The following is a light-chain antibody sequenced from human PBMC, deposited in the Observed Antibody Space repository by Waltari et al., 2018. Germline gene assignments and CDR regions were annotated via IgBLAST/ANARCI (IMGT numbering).Light chain of an antibody. CDR3: QSYDDSLSGYV. V-gene: IGLV1-40*01. Sequence: QSVLTQPPSVSGAPGQRVTISCTGSSSNIGAGHDVHWYQQLPGRAPSLLISNNSSRPSGVPDRISGSNSGTSASLVITGLQAEDEAEFYCQSYDDSLSGYVFGGGTKLTVL. CDR2: NNS. CDR1: SSNIGAGHD. J-gene: IGLJ3*02.